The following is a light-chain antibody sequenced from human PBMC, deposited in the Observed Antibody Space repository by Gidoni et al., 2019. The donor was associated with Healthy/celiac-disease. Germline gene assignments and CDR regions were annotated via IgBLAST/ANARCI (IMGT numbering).Light chain of an antibody. CDR1: ISDVGCYIY. J-gene: IGLJ2*01. CDR2: DVS. CDR3: SSYTSCSTYVV. Sequence: QSALTQPASVSGSPGQSITISCTGTISDVGCYIYVSCYQQHPVKAPKLMIYDVSNRHSGGSNRFSGSKSGNTASLTISVLQAEDEADYYCSSYTSCSTYVVFGGGTKLTVL. V-gene: IGLV2-14*01.